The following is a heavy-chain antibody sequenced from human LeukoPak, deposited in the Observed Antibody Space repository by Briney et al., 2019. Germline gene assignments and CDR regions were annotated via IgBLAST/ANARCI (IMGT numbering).Heavy chain of an antibody. V-gene: IGHV3-7*01. Sequence: PGGSLRLSCAASGVTFSSYWMTWRRQAPGKGLEWGATIKADGGDQYYVDSLRGRFTISRDNAKNSLYLQMNNLTAEDTAVYYCARDRSRFGYWGQGTLVTVSS. D-gene: IGHD6-6*01. J-gene: IGHJ4*02. CDR3: ARDRSRFGY. CDR1: GVTFSSYW. CDR2: IKADGGDQ.